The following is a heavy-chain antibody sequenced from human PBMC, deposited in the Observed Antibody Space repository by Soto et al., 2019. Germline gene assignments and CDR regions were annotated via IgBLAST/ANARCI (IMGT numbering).Heavy chain of an antibody. CDR1: GILFTINW. CDR3: AKHPPFSIASDWLDP. Sequence: PGESLKISCKASGILFTINWIVWVRQMPGKGLEWVGIIYPGDSDTRYSPSFQGQVTISADKSTDTAYLQWNSLKASNSAIYYCAKHPPFSIASDWLDPWGQGTLVTVSS. CDR2: IYPGDSDT. V-gene: IGHV5-51*01. J-gene: IGHJ5*02. D-gene: IGHD3-3*02.